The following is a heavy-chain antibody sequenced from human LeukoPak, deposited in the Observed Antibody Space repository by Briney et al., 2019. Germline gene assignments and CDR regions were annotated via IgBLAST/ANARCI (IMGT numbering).Heavy chain of an antibody. CDR2: IYYSGST. CDR1: GGSISSYY. D-gene: IGHD3-3*01. J-gene: IGHJ4*02. CDR3: AREGRDDFWAFDY. Sequence: SETLSLTCTVSGGSISSYYWGWIRQPPGKGLEWIGYIYYSGSTNYNPSLKSRVTISVDTSKNQFSLKLSSVTAADTAVYYCAREGRDDFWAFDYWGQGTLVTVSS. V-gene: IGHV4-59*01.